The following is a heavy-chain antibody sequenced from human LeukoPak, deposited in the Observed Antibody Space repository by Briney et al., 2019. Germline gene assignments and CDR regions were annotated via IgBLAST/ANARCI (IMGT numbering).Heavy chain of an antibody. D-gene: IGHD6-19*01. Sequence: ASVKVSCKASGGTFSSYAISWVRQAPGQGLEWMGGIIPIFGTANYAQKFQGRVTITADESTSTAYMELSSLRFEDTAVYYCARDRAVGQSGYYYYGMDVWGQGTTVTVSS. V-gene: IGHV1-69*13. CDR2: IIPIFGTA. CDR3: ARDRAVGQSGYYYYGMDV. CDR1: GGTFSSYA. J-gene: IGHJ6*02.